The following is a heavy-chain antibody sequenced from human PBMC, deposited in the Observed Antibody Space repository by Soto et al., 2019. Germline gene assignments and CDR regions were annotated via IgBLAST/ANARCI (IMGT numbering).Heavy chain of an antibody. CDR2: IKTQAEGGTT. CDR3: GTGSAFDI. V-gene: IGHV3-15*01. CDR1: GFSFINSW. Sequence: DVQSVESGGVLVKRGGSLRISCEVPGFSFINSWMSWVRQAPGKGLEWVGRIKTQAEGGTTDYAAPVKGRFTISRDDSKKTLYLQMNSLKTEDTAVYYCGTGSAFDIWGRGTMVSVSP. J-gene: IGHJ3*02. D-gene: IGHD1-26*01.